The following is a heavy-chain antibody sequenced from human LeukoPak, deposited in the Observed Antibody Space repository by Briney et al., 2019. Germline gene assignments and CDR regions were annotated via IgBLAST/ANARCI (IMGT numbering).Heavy chain of an antibody. J-gene: IGHJ6*02. CDR3: ARDIVVVPAAMRFGYYYYGMDV. V-gene: IGHV3-33*01. CDR2: IWYDGSNK. Sequence: PGRSLRLSCAASGFTFSSYGMHWVRQAPGKGLEWVAVIWYDGSNKYYADSVKGRFTISRDNSKNTLYLQMNSLRAEDTAVHYCARDIVVVPAAMRFGYYYYGMDVWGQGTTVTVSS. CDR1: GFTFSSYG. D-gene: IGHD2-2*01.